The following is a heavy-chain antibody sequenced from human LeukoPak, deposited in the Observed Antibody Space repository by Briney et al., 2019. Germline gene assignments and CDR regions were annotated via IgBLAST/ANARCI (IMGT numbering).Heavy chain of an antibody. V-gene: IGHV3-23*01. CDR1: GFTFSSYA. Sequence: GGSPRLSCTASGFTFSSYAMYWVRQAPGKGLEWVSGIFGSGGSPHYADSVKGRFTISRDNSHNTVYLQMNSLRAEDTAVYYCGKTTTGYSSGRNPAWPVDYWGQGTLVTVSS. CDR2: IFGSGGSP. CDR3: GKTTTGYSSGRNPAWPVDY. D-gene: IGHD6-19*01. J-gene: IGHJ4*02.